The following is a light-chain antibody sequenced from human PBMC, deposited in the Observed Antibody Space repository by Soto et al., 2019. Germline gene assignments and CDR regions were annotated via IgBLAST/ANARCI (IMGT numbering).Light chain of an antibody. V-gene: IGLV1-44*01. CDR1: RSNIGTNT. J-gene: IGLJ1*01. CDR2: SSY. CDR3: AAWDDSLDAYV. Sequence: QSVLTQPPSASGTPGQRVSISCSGSRSNIGTNTVNWYQQFPGTAPKLLIFSSYLRLSGVPDRFSASRSGPSASLAISGLQSEDEAEYYCAAWDDSLDAYVFGSGTKVTVL.